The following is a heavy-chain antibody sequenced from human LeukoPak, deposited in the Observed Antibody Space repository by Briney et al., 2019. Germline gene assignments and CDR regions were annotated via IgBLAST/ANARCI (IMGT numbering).Heavy chain of an antibody. V-gene: IGHV4-34*01. CDR1: GGSFSGYY. CDR3: AREPNWGFDAFDI. D-gene: IGHD7-27*01. CDR2: INHSGST. Sequence: SETLSLTCAVYGGSFSGYYWSWIRQPPGKGLDLIGEINHSGSTNYNPSLKSRVTISVDTSKNQFSLKLSSVTAADTAVYYCAREPNWGFDAFDIWGQGTMVTVSS. J-gene: IGHJ3*02.